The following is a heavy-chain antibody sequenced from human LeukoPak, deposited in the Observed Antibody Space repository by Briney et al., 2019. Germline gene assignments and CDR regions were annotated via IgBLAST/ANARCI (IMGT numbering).Heavy chain of an antibody. Sequence: GGSLRLSCAASGFTLSSYAMNWVRQAPGKGLEWVSAISGSGGSTDYADSVRGRFTISRDNSRNTLYLQMNSLRAEDTAVYYCARNTGSYYVYTTFDIWGQGTMVTVSS. CDR1: GFTLSSYA. J-gene: IGHJ3*02. CDR2: ISGSGGST. D-gene: IGHD3-10*02. V-gene: IGHV3-23*01. CDR3: ARNTGSYYVYTTFDI.